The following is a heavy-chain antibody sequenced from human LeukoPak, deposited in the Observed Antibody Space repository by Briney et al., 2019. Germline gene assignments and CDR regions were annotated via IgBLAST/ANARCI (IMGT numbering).Heavy chain of an antibody. CDR2: IIPIFGTA. CDR1: GGTFSSYA. CDR3: ARDSAPDPLAVAPTGY. J-gene: IGHJ4*02. Sequence: ASVKVSCKASGGTFSSYAISWVRQAPGQGLEWMGGIIPIFGTANYAQKFPGRVTITVDESTSTAYMELSSLRSEDTAVYYCARDSAPDPLAVAPTGYWGQGTLVTVSS. V-gene: IGHV1-69*13. D-gene: IGHD6-19*01.